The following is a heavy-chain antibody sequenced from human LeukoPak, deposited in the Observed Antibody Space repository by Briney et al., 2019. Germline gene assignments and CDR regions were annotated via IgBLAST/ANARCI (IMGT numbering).Heavy chain of an antibody. V-gene: IGHV1-2*06. Sequence: ASVKVSCKASGYTFTSNYIHWVRQAPGQGLEWMGRINPNSGGTNYAQKFQGRVTMTRDTSISTAYMELSRLRSDDTAVYYCASVGYCSRTSCYAGGYWGQGTLVTVSS. J-gene: IGHJ4*02. CDR3: ASVGYCSRTSCYAGGY. CDR1: GYTFTSNY. D-gene: IGHD2-2*01. CDR2: INPNSGGT.